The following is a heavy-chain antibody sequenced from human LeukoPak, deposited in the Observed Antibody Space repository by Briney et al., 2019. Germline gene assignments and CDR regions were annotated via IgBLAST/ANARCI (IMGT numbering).Heavy chain of an antibody. D-gene: IGHD3-16*01. V-gene: IGHV3-23*01. Sequence: GGSLRLSCAASGFTFSSYAMGWVRRAPEKGLEWVSAISSSGASKYYADSVKGRFTISRDNSKNTLYLQMDSLRAEDTAIYYCAKDLESWKFGYGHCYFDYWGQGTLVTVSS. CDR3: AKDLESWKFGYGHCYFDY. CDR1: GFTFSSYA. J-gene: IGHJ4*02. CDR2: ISSSGASK.